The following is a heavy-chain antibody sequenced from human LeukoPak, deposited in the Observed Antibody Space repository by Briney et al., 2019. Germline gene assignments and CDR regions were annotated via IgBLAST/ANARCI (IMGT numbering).Heavy chain of an antibody. J-gene: IGHJ4*02. CDR3: ARGPEWYYFDY. V-gene: IGHV4-59*01. CDR1: GGSISNYY. CDR2: IYYSGNT. D-gene: IGHD3-3*01. Sequence: SETLSLTCTVSGGSISNYYWSWIRQPPGKGLEWIGYIYYSGNTNYNPSLKSRVTISVDTSKNQFPLKLNSVTAADTAVYYCARGPEWYYFDYWGQGTLVTVSS.